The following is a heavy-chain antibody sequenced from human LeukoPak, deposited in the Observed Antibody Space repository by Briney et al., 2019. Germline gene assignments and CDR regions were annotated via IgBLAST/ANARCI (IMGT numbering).Heavy chain of an antibody. Sequence: SGGSLRLSCAASGFTFSSYEMNWVRQAPGKGLEWVSYISSSGSTIYYADSVKGRLTISRDNAKNSLDLQMNSLRAEDTAVYYCAVGYSYGYIHHYWGQGTLVTVSS. CDR2: ISSSGSTI. D-gene: IGHD5-18*01. CDR3: AVGYSYGYIHHY. CDR1: GFTFSSYE. J-gene: IGHJ4*02. V-gene: IGHV3-48*03.